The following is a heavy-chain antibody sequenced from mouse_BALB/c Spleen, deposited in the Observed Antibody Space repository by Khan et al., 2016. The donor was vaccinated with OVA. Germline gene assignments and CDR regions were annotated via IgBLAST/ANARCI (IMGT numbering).Heavy chain of an antibody. CDR1: GFTLTDYG. J-gene: IGHJ2*01. V-gene: IGHV2-6-5*01. D-gene: IGHD1-1*01. Sequence: QVQLKESGPGLVAPSQRLSITCTDSGFTLTDYGVSWIRQPPGKGLEWLGAIRGGGSIYYNAALKSRLSISKDNSKSQALLTMNSLQLDDTAMYYYAKEDYGSSSFDCWGQGTTLTVSS. CDR2: IRGGGSI. CDR3: AKEDYGSSSFDC.